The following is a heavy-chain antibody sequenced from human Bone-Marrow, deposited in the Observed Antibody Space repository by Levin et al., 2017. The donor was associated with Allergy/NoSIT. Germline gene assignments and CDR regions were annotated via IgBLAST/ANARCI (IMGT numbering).Heavy chain of an antibody. Sequence: GGSLRLSCAASGFTFSSYGMHWVRQAPGKGLEWVAVISYDGSNKYYADSVKGRFTISRDNSKNTLYLQMNSLRAEDTAVYYCAKEEKVRTMIVPHDAFDIWGQGTMVTVSS. D-gene: IGHD3-22*01. J-gene: IGHJ3*02. V-gene: IGHV3-30*18. CDR2: ISYDGSNK. CDR3: AKEEKVRTMIVPHDAFDI. CDR1: GFTFSSYG.